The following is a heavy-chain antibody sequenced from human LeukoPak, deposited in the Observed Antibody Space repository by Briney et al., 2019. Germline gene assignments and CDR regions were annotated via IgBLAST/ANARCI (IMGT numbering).Heavy chain of an antibody. CDR2: ISAYNGNT. Sequence: ASVKVSCKASGYTFTCYGISWVRQAPGQGLEWMGWISAYNGNTNYEQKLQGRVTMTTDTSTSTAYMELRSLRSDDTAVYYCARDQAVVVTAMRNWFDPWGQGTLVTVSS. D-gene: IGHD2-21*02. CDR1: GYTFTCYG. V-gene: IGHV1-18*01. CDR3: ARDQAVVVTAMRNWFDP. J-gene: IGHJ5*02.